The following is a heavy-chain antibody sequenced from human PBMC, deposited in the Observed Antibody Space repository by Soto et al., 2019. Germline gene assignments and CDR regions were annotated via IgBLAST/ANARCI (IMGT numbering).Heavy chain of an antibody. V-gene: IGHV4-30-4*01. CDR3: ARDVGDYDYFDY. CDR1: GGSISSGDYY. J-gene: IGHJ4*02. Sequence: QVQLQESGPGLVKPSQTLSLTCTVSGGSISSGDYYWSWIRQPPGKGLEWNGYNYYSGSTYYNPSLKSRVTISVDTSKNQFSLKLSSVTAADTAVYYCARDVGDYDYFDYWGQGTLVTVSS. D-gene: IGHD4-17*01. CDR2: NYYSGST.